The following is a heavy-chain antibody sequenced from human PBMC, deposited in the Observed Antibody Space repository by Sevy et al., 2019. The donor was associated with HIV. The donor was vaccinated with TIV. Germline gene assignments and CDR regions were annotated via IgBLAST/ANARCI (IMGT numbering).Heavy chain of an antibody. CDR2: MNQDGNII. Sequence: GGSLRLSCVASDLRNYWMHWVRQVPGKGLVWVSRMNQDGNIINYADSVKGRLIISRDNARKTLYLQMNSVRADDTAVYYCVRDFNGYSDYWGQGTLVTVSS. J-gene: IGHJ4*02. CDR3: VRDFNGYSDY. D-gene: IGHD3-22*01. V-gene: IGHV3-74*01. CDR1: DLRNYW.